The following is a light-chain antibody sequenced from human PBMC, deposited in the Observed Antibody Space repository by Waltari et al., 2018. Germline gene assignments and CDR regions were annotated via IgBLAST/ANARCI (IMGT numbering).Light chain of an antibody. CDR3: QQYYSAPYT. J-gene: IGKJ2*01. CDR1: QSVLYSSNNKNH. V-gene: IGKV4-1*01. CDR2: WAS. Sequence: DIVMTQSPDSLAVSLGERATSNCKSSQSVLYSSNNKNHLTWYQQKPGQPPKLLIYWASTRESGVPDRFSGSASGTDFTLTISSLQAEDVAVYYCQQYYSAPYTFGQGTKLEIK.